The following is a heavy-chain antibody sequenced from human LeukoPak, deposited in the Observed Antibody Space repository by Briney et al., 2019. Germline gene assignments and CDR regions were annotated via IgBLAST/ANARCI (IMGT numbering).Heavy chain of an antibody. Sequence: SETLSLTCTVSGGSISSYYWSWIRQPAGKGLEWIGRIYPSGNTNYNPSLKSRVTMSVDTSKNQFSLKLSSVTAADTAVYHCARDVGDYGGNWRLDYWGQGTLVTVSS. D-gene: IGHD4-17*01. V-gene: IGHV4-4*07. J-gene: IGHJ4*02. CDR2: IYPSGNT. CDR1: GGSISSYY. CDR3: ARDVGDYGGNWRLDY.